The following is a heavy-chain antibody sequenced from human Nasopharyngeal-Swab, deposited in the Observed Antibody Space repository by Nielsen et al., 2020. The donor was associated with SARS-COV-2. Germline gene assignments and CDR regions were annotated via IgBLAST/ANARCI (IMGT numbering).Heavy chain of an antibody. CDR1: GFNFKVSA. CDR3: AACVTGELPFDY. V-gene: IGHV1-58*01. J-gene: IGHJ4*02. D-gene: IGHD1-7*01. CDR2: IVVGSGNT. Sequence: SVKVSCKASGFNFKVSAVQWVRQARGQRLEWIGWIVVGSGNTNYEQKFQERVTITRDMSTSTAYMELSSLRSEDTGVYYCAACVTGELPFDYWGQGTQVTVSS.